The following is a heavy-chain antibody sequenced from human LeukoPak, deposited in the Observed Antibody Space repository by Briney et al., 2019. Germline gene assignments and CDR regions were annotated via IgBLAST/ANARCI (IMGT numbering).Heavy chain of an antibody. V-gene: IGHV4-4*07. CDR1: GGSVSSFC. CDR2: LCPSGTT. Sequence: SETLSLTCTVSGGSVSSFCCSWIRQPAGKGLAWIGRLCPSGTTNYNPSLKSRVSMSVDTSKNLFSLNLSSVTAADTAVYYCARGPTGNSGSDIGGQGAMVTVSA. CDR3: ARGPTGNSGSDI. J-gene: IGHJ3*02. D-gene: IGHD3-10*01.